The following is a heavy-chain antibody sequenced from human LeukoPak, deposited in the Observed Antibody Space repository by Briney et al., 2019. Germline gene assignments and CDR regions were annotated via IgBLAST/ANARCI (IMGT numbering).Heavy chain of an antibody. CDR3: AKDHSNALRRFGELIRRTRDGYFDY. V-gene: IGHV3-30*18. Sequence: GGSLRLSCTASGFNFGSYGMHWVRQTPGKGLEWVAVIAYDGSHNYYADSVRGRFTLSRDNSKNTVYLQMNSLRAEDTGVYYCAKDHSNALRRFGELIRRTRDGYFDYWGQGTLVTVSS. CDR2: IAYDGSHN. J-gene: IGHJ4*02. CDR1: GFNFGSYG. D-gene: IGHD3-10*01.